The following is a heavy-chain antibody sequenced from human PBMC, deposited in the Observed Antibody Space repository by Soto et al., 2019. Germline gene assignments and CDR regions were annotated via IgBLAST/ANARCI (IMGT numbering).Heavy chain of an antibody. Sequence: EVQLLESGGGLVQPGESLRLSCAASGFTFSSYAMSWVRQAPGKGLEWVSVISGSDDSTYYADSVKGRFTISGDNSKNTLYLQMNSLRAEDTAVYYCAKRSRSSTFDYWGQGTLVTVSS. CDR1: GFTFSSYA. CDR2: ISGSDDST. D-gene: IGHD6-6*01. J-gene: IGHJ4*02. CDR3: AKRSRSSTFDY. V-gene: IGHV3-23*01.